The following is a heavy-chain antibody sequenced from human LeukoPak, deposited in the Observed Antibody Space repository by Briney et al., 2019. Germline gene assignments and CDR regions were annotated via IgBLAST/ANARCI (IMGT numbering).Heavy chain of an antibody. CDR2: INPSGGST. Sequence: ASVKVSCKASGYTFINYGISWVRQAPGQGLEWMGIINPSGGSTSYAQKFQGRVTMTRDMSTSTVYMELSSLRSEDTAVYYCAGDYSNYNWFDPWGQGTLVTVSS. D-gene: IGHD4-11*01. J-gene: IGHJ5*02. V-gene: IGHV1-46*01. CDR1: GYTFINYG. CDR3: AGDYSNYNWFDP.